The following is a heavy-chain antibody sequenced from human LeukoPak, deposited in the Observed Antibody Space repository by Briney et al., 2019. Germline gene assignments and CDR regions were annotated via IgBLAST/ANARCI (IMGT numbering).Heavy chain of an antibody. CDR1: GYTFTNYD. D-gene: IGHD1-26*01. CDR2: MNPNSGDT. CDR3: ARTGMGGNVWIDS. J-gene: IGHJ5*01. Sequence: ASVKVSCKASGYTFTNYDINWVRQATGQGLEWMGWMNPNSGDTGYAEKFQGRVTMTRDTSTSTAYMELTSLTSDDTAIFYCARTGMGGNVWIDSWGQGPLVTVSS. V-gene: IGHV1-8*01.